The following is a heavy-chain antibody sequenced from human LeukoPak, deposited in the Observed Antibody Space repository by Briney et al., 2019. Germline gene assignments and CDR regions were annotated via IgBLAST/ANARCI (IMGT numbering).Heavy chain of an antibody. Sequence: GGSLRLSCAASGFTFSSYAMGWVRQAPGKGQEWVSAITASGGNTYYADSVKGRFTISRDNSKNTLYLQVNSLRAEDTAVYYCAKGNGYSYGRYYFDYWGQGTLVTVSS. J-gene: IGHJ4*02. CDR2: ITASGGNT. CDR3: AKGNGYSYGRYYFDY. V-gene: IGHV3-23*01. CDR1: GFTFSSYA. D-gene: IGHD5-18*01.